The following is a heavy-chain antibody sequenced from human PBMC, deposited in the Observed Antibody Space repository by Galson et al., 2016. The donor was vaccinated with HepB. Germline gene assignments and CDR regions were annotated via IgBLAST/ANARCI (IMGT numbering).Heavy chain of an antibody. J-gene: IGHJ4*02. CDR2: ISGGGGST. V-gene: IGHV3-23*01. CDR1: GFTFNSYG. CDR3: VKGLYGSGSSGDY. D-gene: IGHD3-10*01. Sequence: SLRLSCAASGFTFNSYGMSWVRQAPGKGLEWVSGISGGGGSTDYAGSVKGRFTISRDNSKNTLYLHLNSLRAEDTAVYFCVKGLYGSGSSGDYWGQGTLVTVSS.